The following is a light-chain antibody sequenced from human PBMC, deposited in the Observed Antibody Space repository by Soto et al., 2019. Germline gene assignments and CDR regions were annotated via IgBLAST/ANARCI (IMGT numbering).Light chain of an antibody. CDR1: QSVSTY. Sequence: EIVLTQSPATLSLSPGERATLSCRASQSVSTYLVWYQQKPGQAPRLLIHDVFNRATGIPARFSGSGSGTDFTLTISTLEPEDFAVYYCHQRRDWPRTFGQGTKVELK. J-gene: IGKJ1*01. CDR2: DVF. V-gene: IGKV3-11*01. CDR3: HQRRDWPRT.